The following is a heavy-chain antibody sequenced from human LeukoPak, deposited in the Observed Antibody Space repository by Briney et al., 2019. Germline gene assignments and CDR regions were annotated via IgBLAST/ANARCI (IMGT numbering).Heavy chain of an antibody. CDR2: INPNSGGT. Sequence: ASVKVSCKASGGTFSSYAISWVRQAPGQGLEWMGWINPNSGGTNYAQKFQGWVTMTRDTSISTAYMELSRLRSDDTAVYYCARGDGDLRGYYYYYGMDVWGQGTTVTVYS. J-gene: IGHJ6*02. CDR1: GGTFSSYA. V-gene: IGHV1-2*04. D-gene: IGHD4-17*01. CDR3: ARGDGDLRGYYYYYGMDV.